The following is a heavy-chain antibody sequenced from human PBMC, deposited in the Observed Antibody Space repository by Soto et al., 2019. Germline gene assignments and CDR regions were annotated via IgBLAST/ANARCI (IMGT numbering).Heavy chain of an antibody. V-gene: IGHV3-30*18. D-gene: IGHD5-18*01. CDR1: GFTFSSYG. Sequence: PGGSLRLSCAASGFTFSSYGMHWVRQAPGKGLEWVAVISYDGSNKYYADSVKGRFTISRDNSKNTLYLQMNSPRAEDTAVYYCAKDRQLWYYYYYYGMDVWGQGTTVTVSS. CDR3: AKDRQLWYYYYYYGMDV. CDR2: ISYDGSNK. J-gene: IGHJ6*02.